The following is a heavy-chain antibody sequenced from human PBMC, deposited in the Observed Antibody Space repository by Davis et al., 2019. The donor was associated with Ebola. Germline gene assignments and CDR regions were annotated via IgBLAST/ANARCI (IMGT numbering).Heavy chain of an antibody. Sequence: TPSLTRALSVGSFTAYFWGRIPPPPPNRLQWIANIYQSGRTYYNPSLKSRVTRAVDTSKNQFSLRLTSVTAAAKGVYYCARNNWNHYYGVDVWGQGTTVTVSS. D-gene: IGHD1-1*01. J-gene: IGHJ6*02. CDR1: VGSFTAYF. CDR3: ARNNWNHYYGVDV. V-gene: IGHV4-34*01. CDR2: IYQSGRT.